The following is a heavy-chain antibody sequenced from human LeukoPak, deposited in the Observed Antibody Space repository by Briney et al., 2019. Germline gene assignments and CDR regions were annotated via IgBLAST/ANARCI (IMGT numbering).Heavy chain of an antibody. Sequence: GGSLRLSCAASGFTFSSYWMHWLRQAPGKGLVWVSRINTDGSSTSYADSVKGRFTISRDNAKNTLYLQMNSLRAEDTAVYYCVFFQAAGTWFDPWGQGTLVTVSS. J-gene: IGHJ5*02. V-gene: IGHV3-74*01. CDR1: GFTFSSYW. CDR2: INTDGSST. CDR3: VFFQAAGTWFDP. D-gene: IGHD6-13*01.